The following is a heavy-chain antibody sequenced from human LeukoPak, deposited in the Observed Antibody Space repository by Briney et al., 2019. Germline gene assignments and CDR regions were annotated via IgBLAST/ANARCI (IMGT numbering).Heavy chain of an antibody. CDR2: INNDGSGS. V-gene: IGHV3-74*01. CDR1: GFTFSSYW. J-gene: IGHJ4*02. CDR3: ARDASGSPDY. D-gene: IGHD3-10*01. Sequence: GGSLRRSCAASGFTFSSYWMHWVRQAPGRGLVWVSRINNDGSGSNYAGSVMGRFTISRDNAKNTLYLQMNSLRAEDTAVYYCARDASGSPDYWGQGTLVTVSS.